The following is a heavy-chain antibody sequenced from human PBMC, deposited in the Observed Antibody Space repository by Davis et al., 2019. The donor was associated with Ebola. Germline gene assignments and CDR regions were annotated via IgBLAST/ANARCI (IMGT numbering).Heavy chain of an antibody. J-gene: IGHJ3*02. CDR3: ARHQYYDFWSGYYSHDAFDI. CDR2: ISGSGGST. D-gene: IGHD3-3*01. V-gene: IGHV3-23*01. CDR1: GFTFSSYA. Sequence: GESLKISCAASGFTFSSYAMSWVRQAPGKGLEWVSAISGSGGSTYYADSVKGRFTISRDNSKNTLYLQMNSLRAEDTAVYYCARHQYYDFWSGYYSHDAFDIWGQGTMVTVSS.